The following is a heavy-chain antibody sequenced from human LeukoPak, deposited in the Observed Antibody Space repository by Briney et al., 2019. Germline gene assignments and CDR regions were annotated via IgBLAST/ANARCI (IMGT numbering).Heavy chain of an antibody. CDR1: GGSISSYY. Sequence: SETLSLTCTVSGGSISSYYWSWIRQPPGKGLEWIGYIYYSGSTNYNPSLKSRVTTSVDTSKNQFSLKLSSVTAADTAVYYCARASTGYSSGWFLTYYFDYWGQGTLVTVSS. V-gene: IGHV4-59*01. CDR3: ARASTGYSSGWFLTYYFDY. D-gene: IGHD6-19*01. CDR2: IYYSGST. J-gene: IGHJ4*02.